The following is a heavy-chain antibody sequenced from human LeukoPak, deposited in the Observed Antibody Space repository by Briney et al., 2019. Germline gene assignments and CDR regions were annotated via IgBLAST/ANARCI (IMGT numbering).Heavy chain of an antibody. CDR1: GYTFTSYY. CDR3: ARDLGTVTTDYYYYMEI. D-gene: IGHD4-11*01. V-gene: IGHV1-46*01. CDR2: INPSGGST. Sequence: ASVKVSCKASGYTFTSYYMHWVRQAPGQGLEWMGIINPSGGSTSYAQKFQGRVTMTRDTSTSTVYMELSSLRSEDTAVYCCARDLGTVTTDYYYYMEIWGKGTTVTVSS. J-gene: IGHJ6*03.